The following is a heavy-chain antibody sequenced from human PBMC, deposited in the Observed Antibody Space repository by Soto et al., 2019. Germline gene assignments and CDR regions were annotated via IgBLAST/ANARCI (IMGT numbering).Heavy chain of an antibody. CDR1: GFTFSSYA. J-gene: IGHJ6*02. CDR3: AKVGGTHSGSPRPYYYYGMDV. D-gene: IGHD1-1*01. Sequence: GGSLRLSCAASGFTFSSYAMSWVRQAPGKGLEWVSAISGSGGSTYYVDSVKGRFTISRDNSKNTLYLQMNSLRAEDTAVYYCAKVGGTHSGSPRPYYYYGMDVWGQGTTVTVSS. CDR2: ISGSGGST. V-gene: IGHV3-23*01.